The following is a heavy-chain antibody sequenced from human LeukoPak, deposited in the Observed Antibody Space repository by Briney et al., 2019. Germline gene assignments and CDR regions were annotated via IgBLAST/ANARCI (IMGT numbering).Heavy chain of an antibody. CDR3: ARGGVFGVVIAPYYYYIDV. CDR1: GGTFSSYA. D-gene: IGHD3-3*01. V-gene: IGHV1-69*05. Sequence: ASVKVSCKASGGTFSSYAISWERQAPGQGLEWKGGIIPIFGTANYAQKFQGRVTITTDESTSTAYMELSSLRSEDTAVYYCARGGVFGVVIAPYYYYIDVWGKGTTVTVSS. CDR2: IIPIFGTA. J-gene: IGHJ6*03.